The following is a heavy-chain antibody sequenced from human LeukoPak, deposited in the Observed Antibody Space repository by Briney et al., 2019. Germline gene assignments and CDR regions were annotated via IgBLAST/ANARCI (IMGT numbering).Heavy chain of an antibody. Sequence: ASVKVSCKASGYTFTGYYMHWVRQAPGQGLEWMGWINPNSGGTNYAQKFQGRVTMTRDTSISTAYMELSRLRSYDTAVYYCARERALTGDPLGAFDIWGQGTMVTVSS. CDR3: ARERALTGDPLGAFDI. CDR1: GYTFTGYY. D-gene: IGHD7-27*01. V-gene: IGHV1-2*02. CDR2: INPNSGGT. J-gene: IGHJ3*02.